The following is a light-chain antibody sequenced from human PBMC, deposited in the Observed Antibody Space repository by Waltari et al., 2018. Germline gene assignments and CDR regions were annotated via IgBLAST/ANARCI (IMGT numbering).Light chain of an antibody. J-gene: IGKJ4*01. V-gene: IGKV3-11*01. CDR3: QQRSTPLT. Sequence: EIVLTQSPATLSLFPGERAPLSCRASQSVSSYLAWSQQNPGQAPTLLIYDASNRATGIPARFSGSGSGTDFTLTISSLEPEDFAVYYCQQRSTPLTFGGGTKVEIK. CDR1: QSVSSY. CDR2: DAS.